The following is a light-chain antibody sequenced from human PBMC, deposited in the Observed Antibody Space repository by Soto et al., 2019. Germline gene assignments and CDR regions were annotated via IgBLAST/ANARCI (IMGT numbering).Light chain of an antibody. CDR1: QSVNIY. V-gene: IGKV3-11*01. Sequence: EIVLTQSPATLSLPPGERATLSCRASQSVNIYLAWYQQKPGQAPRLLIYDASNRATGIPARFSGSGSGTDFTLTISSLEPEDIAVYYCQQRSNWRVTFGGGTKVDI. J-gene: IGKJ4*01. CDR2: DAS. CDR3: QQRSNWRVT.